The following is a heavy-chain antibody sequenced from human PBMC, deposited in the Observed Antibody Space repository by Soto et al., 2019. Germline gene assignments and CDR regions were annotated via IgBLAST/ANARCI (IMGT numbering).Heavy chain of an antibody. D-gene: IGHD3-3*01. Sequence: GGSLRLSCAASGFTFSSYRINWVRQAPGKGLEWVSYISSSSSTIYYADSVKVRFTTSRDNAKNSLYLQMNSLRDEDTTVYYCARASHTYYDFWSGHYGIDVWGQGTTVTVS. V-gene: IGHV3-48*02. CDR2: ISSSSSTI. J-gene: IGHJ6*02. CDR1: GFTFSSYR. CDR3: ARASHTYYDFWSGHYGIDV.